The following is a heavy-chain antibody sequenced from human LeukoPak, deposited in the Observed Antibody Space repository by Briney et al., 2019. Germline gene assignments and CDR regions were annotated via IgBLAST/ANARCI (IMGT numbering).Heavy chain of an antibody. CDR3: ARDGGSGWSSAFFDF. CDR1: GFTVNINY. CDR2: IYSGGST. Sequence: GGSLRLSCAASGFTVNINYMSWVRQTPGKGLEWVSVIYSGGSTDYADSVKGRFTISRDDSKNTLYLQMSSLRAEDAAVYYCARDGGSGWSSAFFDFWGQGTLVTVSS. D-gene: IGHD6-19*01. V-gene: IGHV3-53*01. J-gene: IGHJ4*02.